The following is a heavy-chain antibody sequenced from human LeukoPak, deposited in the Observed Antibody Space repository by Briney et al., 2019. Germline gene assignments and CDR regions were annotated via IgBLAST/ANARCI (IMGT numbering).Heavy chain of an antibody. D-gene: IGHD3-10*01. CDR1: EFTFSSYA. CDR3: AKDSSGRGYYGSGSIWAPREATFNYFDY. CDR2: ISGSGGST. Sequence: GGSLRLSCAASEFTFSSYAMSWVRQAPGKGLEWVSAISGSGGSTYYADSVKGRFTISRDNSKNTLYLQMNSLRAEDTAVYYCAKDSSGRGYYGSGSIWAPREATFNYFDYWGQGTLVTVSS. J-gene: IGHJ4*02. V-gene: IGHV3-23*01.